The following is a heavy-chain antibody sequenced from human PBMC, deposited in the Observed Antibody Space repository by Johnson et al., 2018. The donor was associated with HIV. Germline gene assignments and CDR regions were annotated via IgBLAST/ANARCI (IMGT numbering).Heavy chain of an antibody. CDR1: GFTFSSYA. CDR3: ATLKGPRLHIAARRPDAFDI. CDR2: ISYDGSEK. V-gene: IGHV3-30*04. D-gene: IGHD6-6*01. J-gene: IGHJ3*02. Sequence: HVQLVESGGGVVQPGRSLRLSCAASGFTFSSYAMHWVRQAPGKGLEWVAVISYDGSEKYFADSVKGRFTISRDSSKNTLYLQMNSLRAEDTAVYYCATLKGPRLHIAARRPDAFDIWGQGTMVTVSS.